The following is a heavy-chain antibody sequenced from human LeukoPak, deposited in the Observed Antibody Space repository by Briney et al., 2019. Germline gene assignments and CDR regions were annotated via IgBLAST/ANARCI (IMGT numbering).Heavy chain of an antibody. CDR1: GFTFSSFT. CDR3: AKGGDSSGSHFDC. D-gene: IGHD3-22*01. CDR2: VHGSGST. J-gene: IGHJ4*02. Sequence: GASLRLSCAASGFTFSSFTMNWVRQAPGKGLEWVSVVHGSGSTYYADSVKGRFTISRDNSKNMLYLQMNSLRAEDTAVYYCAKGGDSSGSHFDCWGQGTLVTVSS. V-gene: IGHV3-23*05.